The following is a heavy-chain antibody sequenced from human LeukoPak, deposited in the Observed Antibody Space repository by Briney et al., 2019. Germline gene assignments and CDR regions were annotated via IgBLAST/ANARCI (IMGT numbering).Heavy chain of an antibody. CDR3: ARDLGSGSYFGPVSP. CDR2: ISYDGSNK. D-gene: IGHD3-10*01. Sequence: GGSLRLSCAASGFTFSSYAMHWVRQAPGKGLEWVAVISYDGSNKYYADSVKGRFTISRDNSKNTLYLQMNSLRAEDTAVYYCARDLGSGSYFGPVSPWGQGTLVTVSS. J-gene: IGHJ4*02. CDR1: GFTFSSYA. V-gene: IGHV3-30*04.